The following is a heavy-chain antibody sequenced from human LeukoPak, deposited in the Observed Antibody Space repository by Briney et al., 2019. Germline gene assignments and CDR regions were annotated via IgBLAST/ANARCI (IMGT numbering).Heavy chain of an antibody. CDR2: IIPIFGTA. CDR1: GYTFTSYG. J-gene: IGHJ4*02. CDR3: ASPNGYSYGLYY. D-gene: IGHD5-18*01. Sequence: SVKVSCKASGYTFTSYGISWVRQAPGQGLEWMGGIIPIFGTANYAQKFQGRVTITADESTSTAYMELSSLRSEDTAVYYCASPNGYSYGLYYWGQGTLVTVSS. V-gene: IGHV1-69*13.